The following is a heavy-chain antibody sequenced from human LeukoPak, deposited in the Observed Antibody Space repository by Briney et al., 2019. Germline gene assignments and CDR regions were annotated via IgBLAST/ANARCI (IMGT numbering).Heavy chain of an antibody. CDR3: ARLRISGFLDY. CDR1: GGSISSSSYY. CDR2: IYYSGST. D-gene: IGHD3-22*01. V-gene: IGHV4-39*01. J-gene: IGHJ4*02. Sequence: PSETLSLTCTVSGGSISSSSYYWGWIRQPPGKGLEWIGSIYYSGSTYYNPSLKSRVTISVDTSKNQFSLKLSSVTAADTAVYYCARLRISGFLDYWGQGTLVTVSS.